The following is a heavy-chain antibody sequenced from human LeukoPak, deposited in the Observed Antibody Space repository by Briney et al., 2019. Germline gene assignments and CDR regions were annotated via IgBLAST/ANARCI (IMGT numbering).Heavy chain of an antibody. CDR3: ARIYKYDSGNYRDC. CDR2: IKEDGSEE. D-gene: IGHD3-10*01. Sequence: PGGSLRLSCVASGFTLSRYRMSWVRQAPGKGLEWVANIKEDGSEEYYVDSVKGRFTVSRDNAWNSCFLQMKSLRVEDTAVYYCARIYKYDSGNYRDCWGQGTLVTVSS. J-gene: IGHJ4*02. CDR1: GFTLSRYR. V-gene: IGHV3-7*04.